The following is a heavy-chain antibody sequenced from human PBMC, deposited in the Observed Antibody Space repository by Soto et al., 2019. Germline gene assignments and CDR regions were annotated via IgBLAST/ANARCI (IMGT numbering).Heavy chain of an antibody. D-gene: IGHD4-17*01. J-gene: IGHJ4*02. V-gene: IGHV3-64D*06. CDR2: NSSNGRST. Sequence: PGGSLRLSCSASGFTFSSYAMHWVRQAPGKGLEYVSANSSNGRSTYYADSVKGRFTISRDNSKNTLYLQMSSLRGEDTAVYYCVKATTDPLYWGQGTLVTVSS. CDR3: VKATTDPLY. CDR1: GFTFSSYA.